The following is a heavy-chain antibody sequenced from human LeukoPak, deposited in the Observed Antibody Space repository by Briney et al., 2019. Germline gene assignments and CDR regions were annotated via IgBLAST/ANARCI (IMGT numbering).Heavy chain of an antibody. CDR3: ASPGSVGDTGMPDY. CDR2: ISYDGSNE. D-gene: IGHD5-18*01. CDR1: GFTFSSYV. Sequence: GGSLRLSCAASGFTFSSYVMHWVRQAPDKGLEWVAIISYDGSNEYYADSVKGRFTISRDNSKNTLYLQMNSLRAEDTAVYYCASPGSVGDTGMPDYWGQGTLVTVSS. V-gene: IGHV3-30*04. J-gene: IGHJ4*02.